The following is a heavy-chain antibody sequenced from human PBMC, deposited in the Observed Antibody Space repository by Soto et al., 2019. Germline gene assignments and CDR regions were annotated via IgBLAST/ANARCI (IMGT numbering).Heavy chain of an antibody. J-gene: IGHJ3*02. CDR3: LSDDDRHANGFDI. D-gene: IGHD2-8*01. CDR2: IPDDGTYQ. CDR1: GFTFSRYG. Sequence: QEQLVESGGGVVQPGRSLRLSCAASGFTFSRYGMHWVRQAPGKGLEWVAVIPDDGTYQYYTDSVKDRFTISRENSKGTLYLQMNYLRAEDTAVYYCLSDDDRHANGFDIWGQGTLVTVSS. V-gene: IGHV3-33*05.